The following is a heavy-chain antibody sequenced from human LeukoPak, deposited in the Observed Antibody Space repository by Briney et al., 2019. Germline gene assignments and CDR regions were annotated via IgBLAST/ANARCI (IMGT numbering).Heavy chain of an antibody. J-gene: IGHJ4*02. CDR3: ARRFPRVNPEYYYDSSGYYLDY. V-gene: IGHV4-34*01. Sequence: SETLSLTCAVYGGSFSGYFWSWIRQPPGKGLEWIGEINRSGSTNYNPSLKSRVTISVDTSKNQFSLKVRSVTAADTAVYYCARRFPRVNPEYYYDSSGYYLDYWGQGTLVTVSS. D-gene: IGHD3-22*01. CDR1: GGSFSGYF. CDR2: INRSGST.